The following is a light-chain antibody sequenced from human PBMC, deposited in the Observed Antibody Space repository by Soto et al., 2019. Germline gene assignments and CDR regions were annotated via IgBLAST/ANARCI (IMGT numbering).Light chain of an antibody. Sequence: DIQLAQSPSSLSASVGDRVTIPCQASQDISKYLNWYQQKPGKAPKLLICDASNLETGIPSRFSGSGSGTNFSLTITSLQPEDIATYYCQQYENLPLTFGGGTKVDIK. V-gene: IGKV1-33*01. J-gene: IGKJ4*01. CDR1: QDISKY. CDR2: DAS. CDR3: QQYENLPLT.